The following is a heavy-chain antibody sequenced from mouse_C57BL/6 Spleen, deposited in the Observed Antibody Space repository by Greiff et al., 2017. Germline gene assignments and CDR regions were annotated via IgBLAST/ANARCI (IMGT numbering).Heavy chain of an antibody. CDR2: ISSGGSYT. CDR1: GFTFSSYG. Sequence: EVQRVESGGDLVKPGGSLKLSCAASGFTFSSYGMSWVRQTPDKRLEWVATISSGGSYTYYPDSVKGRFTISRDNANNTLYMQISSLKSEDTAMYYGESGLDSSGNRYTMDYWGQGTSVTVAS. V-gene: IGHV5-6*01. D-gene: IGHD3-2*01. J-gene: IGHJ4*01. CDR3: ESGLDSSGNRYTMDY.